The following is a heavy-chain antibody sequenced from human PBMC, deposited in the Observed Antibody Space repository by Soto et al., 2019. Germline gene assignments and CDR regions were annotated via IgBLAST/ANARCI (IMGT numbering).Heavy chain of an antibody. CDR3: ARFLGGIPARPFDY. J-gene: IGHJ4*02. Sequence: QVQLVESGGGLVKPGGSVRLSCAASGFTFSDSYMSWVRQAPGKGLEWLSYISGSSITISHADSVKGRFTISRDNDKNSVYLQMDSPRAEDTAVYYCARFLGGIPARPFDYWGQGTLVTVSS. D-gene: IGHD6-6*01. V-gene: IGHV3-11*01. CDR1: GFTFSDSY. CDR2: ISGSSITI.